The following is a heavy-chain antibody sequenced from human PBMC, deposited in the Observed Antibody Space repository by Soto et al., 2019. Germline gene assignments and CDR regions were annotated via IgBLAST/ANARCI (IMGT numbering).Heavy chain of an antibody. CDR2: ISAYNGNT. D-gene: IGHD3-22*01. J-gene: IGHJ5*02. CDR1: GYTFTSYG. Sequence: QVQLVQSGAEVKKPGASVKVSCKASGYTFTSYGISWVRQAPGQGLEGMGWISAYNGNTNYAQKLQGRVTMTTDTSTSTAYMELRSLRSGDTAVYYCARDHYYDSSGYYYPSYNWFDPWGQGTLVTVSS. V-gene: IGHV1-18*04. CDR3: ARDHYYDSSGYYYPSYNWFDP.